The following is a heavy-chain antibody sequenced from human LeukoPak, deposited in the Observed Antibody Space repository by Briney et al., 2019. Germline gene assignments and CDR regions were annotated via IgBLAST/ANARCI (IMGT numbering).Heavy chain of an antibody. CDR1: GFTFSNAW. D-gene: IGHD2-2*01. Sequence: PGGSLRLSCAASGFTFSNAWVSWVRQAPGKGLEWVGRIKSKTDGGTTDYAAPVKGRFTISRDDSKNTLYLQMNSLKTEDTAVYYCTTGPAVVVRAAIDYWGQGTLVTVSS. CDR2: IKSKTDGGTT. J-gene: IGHJ4*02. CDR3: TTGPAVVVRAAIDY. V-gene: IGHV3-15*01.